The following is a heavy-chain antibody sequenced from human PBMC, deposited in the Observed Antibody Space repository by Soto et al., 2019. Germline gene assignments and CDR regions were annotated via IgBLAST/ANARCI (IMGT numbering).Heavy chain of an antibody. CDR3: ARGLSSSWKIGHDAFDI. CDR1: GYTFTSYG. CDR2: ISAYNGNT. V-gene: IGHV1-18*01. Sequence: ASVKVSCKASGYTFTSYGISWVRQAPGQGLEWMGWISAYNGNTNYAQELQGRVTMTTDTSTSTAYMELRSLRSDDTAVYYCARGLSSSWKIGHDAFDIWGQGTMVTVSS. J-gene: IGHJ3*02. D-gene: IGHD6-13*01.